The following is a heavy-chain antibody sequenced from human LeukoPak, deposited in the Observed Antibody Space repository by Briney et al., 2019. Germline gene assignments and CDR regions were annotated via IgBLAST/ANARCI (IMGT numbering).Heavy chain of an antibody. J-gene: IGHJ4*02. CDR1: GGPVRSGNYY. D-gene: IGHD3-9*01. CDR3: ARDNDILMGYHLDY. CDR2: IYYTGTT. V-gene: IGHV4-61*01. Sequence: SETLSLTCAVSGGPVRSGNYYWSWIRQPPGKELEWIGYIYYTGTTYYNPSLKSRVTISVDTSKNQFSLKLSSVTAADTAVYYCARDNDILMGYHLDYWGQGILVTVSS.